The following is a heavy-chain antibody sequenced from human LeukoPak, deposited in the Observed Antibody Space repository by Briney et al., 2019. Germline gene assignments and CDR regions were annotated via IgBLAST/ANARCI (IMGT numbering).Heavy chain of an antibody. Sequence: SETLSLTCTVSGGSISSSSCYWGWIRQPPGRGLEWIGSIYYSGSTNYNPSLKSRVTISVDTSKNQFSLKLSSVTAADTAVYYCARDALTVAGFDYWGQGTLVTVSS. D-gene: IGHD6-19*01. CDR2: IYYSGST. CDR1: GGSISSSSCY. V-gene: IGHV4-39*02. CDR3: ARDALTVAGFDY. J-gene: IGHJ4*02.